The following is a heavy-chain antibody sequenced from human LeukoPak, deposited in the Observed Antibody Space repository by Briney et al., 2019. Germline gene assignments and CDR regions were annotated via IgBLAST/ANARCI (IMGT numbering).Heavy chain of an antibody. V-gene: IGHV3-23*01. CDR1: GFTFSSYA. CDR3: AKGYTSSCYSNFDF. Sequence: PGGSLRLSCAASGFTFSSYAMSWVRQAPGKGLEWVSVISGSGGSTYYAGPVKGRFTISRDDSKNTLYLQMNSLRAEETAVYYCAKGYTSSCYSNFDFWGQGTLVTVSS. CDR2: ISGSGGST. D-gene: IGHD2-15*01. J-gene: IGHJ4*02.